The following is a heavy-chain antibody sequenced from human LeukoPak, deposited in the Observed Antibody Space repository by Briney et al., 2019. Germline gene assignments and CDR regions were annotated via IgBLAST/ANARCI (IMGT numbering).Heavy chain of an antibody. V-gene: IGHV1-18*01. CDR1: GYTFTNYG. D-gene: IGHD1-26*01. CDR3: ATVSVVGATFWDY. J-gene: IGHJ4*02. CDR2: ISAYNGYT. Sequence: SVKVSCKASGYTFTNYGISWVRQAPGQGLEWMGWISAYNGYTDYAQKLQFRVTMTTDTSTSTAYMELRSLRSEDTAVYYCATVSVVGATFWDYWGQGTLVTVSS.